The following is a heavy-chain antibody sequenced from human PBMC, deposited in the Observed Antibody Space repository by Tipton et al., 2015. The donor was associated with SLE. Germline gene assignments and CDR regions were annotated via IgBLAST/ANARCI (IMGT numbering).Heavy chain of an antibody. CDR2: INHSGST. Sequence: TLSLTCAVYGGSFSGYYWSWIRQPPGKGLEWIGEINHSGSTNYNPSLKSRVTISVDTSKNQFSLKLSSVTAADTAVYYCASMIVVIPVEARRDGMDVWGQGITVTVSS. CDR1: GGSFSGYY. CDR3: ASMIVVIPVEARRDGMDV. J-gene: IGHJ6*02. D-gene: IGHD2-2*01. V-gene: IGHV4-34*01.